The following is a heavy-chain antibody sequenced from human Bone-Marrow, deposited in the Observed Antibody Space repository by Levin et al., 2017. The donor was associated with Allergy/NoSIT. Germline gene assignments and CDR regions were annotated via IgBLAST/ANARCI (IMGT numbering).Heavy chain of an antibody. V-gene: IGHV3-53*01. CDR3: ARDTEGYCSGGACYDLYKF. J-gene: IGHJ4*02. CDR2: IYSGDNT. CDR1: GFSVNSNY. D-gene: IGHD2-15*01. Sequence: SCAASGFSVNSNYMSWVRQAPEKGLEWVSTIYSGDNTYYTDSVKGRFTISRDNSNNALVLQMNSLRAEDTAVYYCARDTEGYCSGGACYDLYKFWGQGTLVTVSS.